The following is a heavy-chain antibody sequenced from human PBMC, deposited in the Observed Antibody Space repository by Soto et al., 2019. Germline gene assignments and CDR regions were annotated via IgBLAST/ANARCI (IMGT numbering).Heavy chain of an antibody. CDR1: GVSISSGNW. CDR2: IFHDGTA. V-gene: IGHV4-4*02. CDR3: AKAGSYSGSSGRVDY. D-gene: IGHD1-26*01. Sequence: PSETLSLTCAVSGVSISSGNWWTWVRQTPQRGLEYIGEIFHDGTANYYPSFERRVAISVDTPKSQFSLKLTSVTPADTAVYYCAKAGSYSGSSGRVDYWGQGILVTVSS. J-gene: IGHJ4*02.